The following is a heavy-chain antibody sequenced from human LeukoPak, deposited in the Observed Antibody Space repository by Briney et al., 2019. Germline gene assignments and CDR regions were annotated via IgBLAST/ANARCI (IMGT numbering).Heavy chain of an antibody. CDR1: GGSISSYY. V-gene: IGHV4-59*08. J-gene: IGHJ4*02. D-gene: IGHD3-22*01. Sequence: SETLSLTCTVSGGSISSYYWSWIRQPPGKGLEWIGYIYYSGSTNYNPSLKSRVTISVDTSKNQFSLKLSSVTAADTAVYYCARQKERCYDSSGYFDYWGQGTLVTVSS. CDR2: IYYSGST. CDR3: ARQKERCYDSSGYFDY.